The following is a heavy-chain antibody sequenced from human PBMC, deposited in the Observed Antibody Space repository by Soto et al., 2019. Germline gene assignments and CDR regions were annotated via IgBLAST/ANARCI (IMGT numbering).Heavy chain of an antibody. Sequence: QVQLVQSGAEVKKPGASVKVSCKASGYTFTSYDINWVRLATGQGLEWMGWMNPNSGNTAYAQKFQDRVTMTRNTSISTAYIESSSLISEDTAVYYCARLKQDYAVAWGHGTLVTVSS. J-gene: IGHJ5*01. CDR3: ARLKQDYAVA. CDR1: GYTFTSYD. D-gene: IGHD3-16*01. V-gene: IGHV1-8*01. CDR2: MNPNSGNT.